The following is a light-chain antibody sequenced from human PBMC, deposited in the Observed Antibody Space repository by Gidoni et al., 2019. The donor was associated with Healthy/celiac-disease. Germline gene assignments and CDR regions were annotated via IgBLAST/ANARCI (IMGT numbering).Light chain of an antibody. Sequence: AIQLTQYPSSLSASVGDCVTITCRDSQGISSSLAWYQQKPGKAPNLLIYDASSLESGGPSRISGSGSGTDDTLTISSLQPDDFATNYCQQLNSYPALTFGGGTKVEIK. CDR1: QGISSS. CDR2: DAS. CDR3: QQLNSYPALT. V-gene: IGKV1-13*02. J-gene: IGKJ4*01.